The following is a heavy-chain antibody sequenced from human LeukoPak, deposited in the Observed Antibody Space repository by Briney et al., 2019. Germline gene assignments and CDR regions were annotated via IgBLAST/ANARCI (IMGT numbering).Heavy chain of an antibody. CDR3: ARDLVTVTKGFDI. CDR1: GDSFSSHY. Sequence: SETLSLTCAVSGDSFSSHYWTWIRQSPGTGLEWIGYISHIGRTNYNPSLKSRVTISIDTSKNQFPLKLRSVTAADTAVYYCARDLVTVTKGFDIWGQGTMVSVSS. CDR2: ISHIGRT. D-gene: IGHD4-17*01. V-gene: IGHV4-59*11. J-gene: IGHJ3*02.